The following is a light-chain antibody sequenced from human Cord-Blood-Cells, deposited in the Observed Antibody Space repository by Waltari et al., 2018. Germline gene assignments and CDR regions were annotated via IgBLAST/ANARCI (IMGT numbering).Light chain of an antibody. CDR3: SSYTSSSTYV. CDR2: EVS. Sequence: QSALTQPASVSGSPGQSITISCTGTSSDVGGYNYVSWYQQHPGKAPKLMIYEVSNRPSGVSNRFSGYKSGNTASLTSSGLQAEDEADYYCSSYTSSSTYVFGTGTKVTVL. V-gene: IGLV2-14*01. CDR1: SSDVGGYNY. J-gene: IGLJ1*01.